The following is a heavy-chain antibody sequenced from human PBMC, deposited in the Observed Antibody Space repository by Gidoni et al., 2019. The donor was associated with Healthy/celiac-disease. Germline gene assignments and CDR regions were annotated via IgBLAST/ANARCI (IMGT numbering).Heavy chain of an antibody. CDR3: ARDRIGSIGP. D-gene: IGHD1-26*01. Sequence: QVQLVASGGGVVQPGRSLRLSCAASGFTFSSYGLNWVRQAPGKGLEWVAVIWYDGSNKYYADSVKGRFTISRDNSKNTLYLQMNSLRAEDTAVYYCARDRIGSIGPWGQGTLVTVSS. CDR2: IWYDGSNK. V-gene: IGHV3-33*01. CDR1: GFTFSSYG. J-gene: IGHJ5*02.